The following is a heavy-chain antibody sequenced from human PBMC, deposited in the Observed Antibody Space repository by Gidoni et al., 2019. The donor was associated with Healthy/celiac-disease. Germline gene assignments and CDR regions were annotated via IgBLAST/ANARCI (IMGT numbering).Heavy chain of an antibody. D-gene: IGHD2-15*01. J-gene: IGHJ4*02. CDR2: IWYDGSNK. CDR3: ARDLSGGVAATGDY. Sequence: QVQLVESGGGVVQPGRFLRLSCAASGFTFSSYGMHWVRQAPGKGLEWVAVIWYDGSNKYYADSVKGRFTISRDNSKNTLYLQMNSLRAEDTAVYYCARDLSGGVAATGDYWGQGTLVTVSS. CDR1: GFTFSSYG. V-gene: IGHV3-33*01.